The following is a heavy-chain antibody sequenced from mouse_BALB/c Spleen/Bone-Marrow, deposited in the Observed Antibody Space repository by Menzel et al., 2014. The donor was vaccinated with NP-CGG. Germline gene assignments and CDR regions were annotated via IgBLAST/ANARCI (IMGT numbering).Heavy chain of an antibody. V-gene: IGHV1S81*02. D-gene: IGHD1-1*01. CDR2: INPSNGGT. CDR1: GYTFTSYW. CDR3: TYMGYYGSSYAMDY. J-gene: IGHJ4*01. Sequence: VKLMESGAELVKPGASVKLSCKASGYTFTSYWMHWVKLRPGQGFEWIGEINPSNGGTNYNEKFERKATLTVDKSSSTAYMQLSSLTSEDSAVYYCTYMGYYGSSYAMDYWGQGTSVTVSS.